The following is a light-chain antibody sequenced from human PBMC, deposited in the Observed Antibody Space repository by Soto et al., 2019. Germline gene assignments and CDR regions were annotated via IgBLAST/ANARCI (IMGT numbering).Light chain of an antibody. CDR1: QSIMHSKGKAY. CDR2: EVS. J-gene: IGKJ1*01. Sequence: DLVMNQTQLSLSVTPGQLASISCKSSQSIMHSKGKAYLFWYLQKPGQPPQLLIYEVSNRFSGVPDRFSGRGSGTDFTLNISRVEADDVVVDYCLQSIQLPWTFGQGTKVDIK. CDR3: LQSIQLPWT. V-gene: IGKV2D-29*01.